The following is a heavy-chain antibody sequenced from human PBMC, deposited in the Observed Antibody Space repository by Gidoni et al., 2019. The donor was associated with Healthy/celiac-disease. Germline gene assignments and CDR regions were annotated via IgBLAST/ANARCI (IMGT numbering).Heavy chain of an antibody. V-gene: IGHV3-30*04. CDR2: ISYDGSNK. J-gene: IGHJ4*02. Sequence: QVQLVESGGGVVQPGRSLRLSCAASGFTFSSYAMHWVRQAPGKGLEWVAVISYDGSNKYYADSVKGRFTISRDNSKNTLYLQMNSLRAEDTAVYYCARIGVHYYGSGSYYFDYWGQGTLVTVSS. CDR3: ARIGVHYYGSGSYYFDY. D-gene: IGHD3-10*01. CDR1: GFTFSSYA.